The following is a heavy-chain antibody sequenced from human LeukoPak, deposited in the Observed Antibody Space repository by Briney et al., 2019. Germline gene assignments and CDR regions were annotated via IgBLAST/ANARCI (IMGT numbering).Heavy chain of an antibody. J-gene: IGHJ4*02. D-gene: IGHD3-22*01. CDR2: ISSSSSYI. CDR1: GFTFSSYS. CDR3: ARDNYYDSSGAFDY. Sequence: GGSLRLSCAAFGFTFSSYSMNWVRQAPGKGLEWVSSISSSSSYIYYADSVKGRFTISRDNAKNSLYLQMDSLRAEDTAVYYCARDNYYDSSGAFDYWGQGTLVTVSS. V-gene: IGHV3-21*01.